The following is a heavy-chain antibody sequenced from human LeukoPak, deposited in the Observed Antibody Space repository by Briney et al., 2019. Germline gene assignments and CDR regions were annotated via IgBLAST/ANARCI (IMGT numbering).Heavy chain of an antibody. V-gene: IGHV3-33*01. CDR2: IWYDASNK. D-gene: IGHD3-16*01. CDR1: GFTFSSHG. Sequence: GGSLRLSCVASGFTFSSHGMHWVRQAPGKGLEWVAVIWYDASNKYYADSVKGRFTISRDNSKNTLYLQMNSLRAEDTAVYYCARWGDNKIPDYWGQGTLVTVSS. CDR3: ARWGDNKIPDY. J-gene: IGHJ4*02.